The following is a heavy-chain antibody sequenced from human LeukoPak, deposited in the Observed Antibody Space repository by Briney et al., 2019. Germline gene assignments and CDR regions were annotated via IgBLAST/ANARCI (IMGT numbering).Heavy chain of an antibody. D-gene: IGHD2/OR15-2a*01. V-gene: IGHV4-59*08. CDR1: GGSISSYY. J-gene: IGHJ3*02. CDR2: IYYSGST. CDR3: ARLTFSIGGSLAFDI. Sequence: SETLSLTCTVSGGSISSYYWSWIRQPPGKGLEWIGYIYYSGSTNYNPSLKSRVTISVDTSKNQFSLKLSSVTAADTAVYYCARLTFSIGGSLAFDIWGQGTMVTVSS.